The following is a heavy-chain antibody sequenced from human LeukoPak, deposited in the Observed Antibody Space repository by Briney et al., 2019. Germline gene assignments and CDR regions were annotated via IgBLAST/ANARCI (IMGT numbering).Heavy chain of an antibody. D-gene: IGHD4-23*01. Sequence: GGSLRLSCAASGFTFSSYSMNWVRQAPGKGLEWVSYISSSSSTIYYADSVKGRFTISRDNAKNSLYLQMNSLRDEDTAVYYCARFLFNDYGGINWFDPRGQGTLVTVSS. J-gene: IGHJ5*02. CDR1: GFTFSSYS. V-gene: IGHV3-48*02. CDR3: ARFLFNDYGGINWFDP. CDR2: ISSSSSTI.